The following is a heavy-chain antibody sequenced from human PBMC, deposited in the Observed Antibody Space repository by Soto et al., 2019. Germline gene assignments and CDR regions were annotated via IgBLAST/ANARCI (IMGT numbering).Heavy chain of an antibody. J-gene: IGHJ4*02. CDR1: GGSISSYY. Sequence: PSETLSLTCTVSGGSISSYYWSWIRQPPGKGLEWIGYIYYSGSTNYNPSLKSRVTISVDTSKNQFSLKLSSGTAADTAVYYCARVPYYYGSGSYLIDYLGQEALVTVSA. V-gene: IGHV4-59*08. D-gene: IGHD3-10*01. CDR3: ARVPYYYGSGSYLIDY. CDR2: IYYSGST.